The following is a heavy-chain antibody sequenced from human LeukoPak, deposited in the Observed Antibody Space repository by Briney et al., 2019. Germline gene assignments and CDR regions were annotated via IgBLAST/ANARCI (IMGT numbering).Heavy chain of an antibody. Sequence: ASVKVSCKASGYTFTTYGISWVRQAPGQGLEWMGWISTYNDNTNYAQKLQGRVTMTTDTSTSTAYMELSSLRSDDTAVYYCAKPKSSYYDGSGYYYDYWGQGTLVTVSS. J-gene: IGHJ4*02. V-gene: IGHV1-18*01. CDR3: AKPKSSYYDGSGYYYDY. CDR2: ISTYNDNT. CDR1: GYTFTTYG. D-gene: IGHD3-22*01.